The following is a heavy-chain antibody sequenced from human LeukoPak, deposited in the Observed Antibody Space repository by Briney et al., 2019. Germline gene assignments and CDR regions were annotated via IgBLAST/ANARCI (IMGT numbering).Heavy chain of an antibody. V-gene: IGHV1-2*02. J-gene: IGHJ4*02. D-gene: IGHD1-7*01. Sequence: ASVKVSCKASGYTFTGYYMHWVRQAPGQGLEWMRWINPNSGGTNYAQKFQGRVTMTRDTSISTAYMELSRLRSDDTAVYYCARGRWVVWNYGDYWGQGTLVTVSS. CDR1: GYTFTGYY. CDR3: ARGRWVVWNYGDY. CDR2: INPNSGGT.